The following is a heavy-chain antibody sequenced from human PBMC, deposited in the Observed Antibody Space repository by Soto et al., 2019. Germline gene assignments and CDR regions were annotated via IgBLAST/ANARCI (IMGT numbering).Heavy chain of an antibody. Sequence: ASVKVSCKASGGTFSSYTISWVRQAPGQGLEWMGRIIPILGIANYAQKFQGRVTITADKSTSTAYMELSSLRSEDTAVYYCAREGPGKDYEYAFDIWGQGTMVTVSS. D-gene: IGHD5-12*01. CDR2: IIPILGIA. CDR3: AREGPGKDYEYAFDI. V-gene: IGHV1-69*04. J-gene: IGHJ3*02. CDR1: GGTFSSYT.